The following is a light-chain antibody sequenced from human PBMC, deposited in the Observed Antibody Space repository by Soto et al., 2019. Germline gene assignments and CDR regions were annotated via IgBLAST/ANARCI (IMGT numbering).Light chain of an antibody. CDR3: SSDTNSSTVA. Sequence: QSALTQSASVSGSPGQSITISCTGTSSDIGGYNYVSWYQQHPDKAPKLLIFEVSNRPSGVSNRFSGSESGNTASLTISWLLPEDEADYYCSSDTNSSTVAFGGGTKLTVL. CDR2: EVS. CDR1: SSDIGGYNY. J-gene: IGLJ2*01. V-gene: IGLV2-14*01.